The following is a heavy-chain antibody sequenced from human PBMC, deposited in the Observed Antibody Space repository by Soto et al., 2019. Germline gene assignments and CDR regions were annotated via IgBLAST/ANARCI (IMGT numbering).Heavy chain of an antibody. CDR3: ARSAIVDAPTY. V-gene: IGHV4-30-4*01. Sequence: QVQLQESGPGLVKPSQTLSLTCTVSGGSISTGNYYWSWIRQPPGKGLEWIGYIHYSGSTYSNPSLKSRLTISVDTSKNQFSLKWSSVTAADAAVYDGARSAIVDAPTYWGQGTLVTVSS. J-gene: IGHJ4*02. D-gene: IGHD1-26*01. CDR1: GGSISTGNYY. CDR2: IHYSGST.